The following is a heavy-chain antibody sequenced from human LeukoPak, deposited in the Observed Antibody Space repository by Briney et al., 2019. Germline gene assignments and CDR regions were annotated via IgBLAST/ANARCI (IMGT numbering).Heavy chain of an antibody. V-gene: IGHV3-23*01. Sequence: ETLSLTCTVSGGSISSSSHYWGWIRQPPGKGLEWVSAISGSGGSTYYADSVKGRFTISRDNSKNTLYLQMNSLRAEDTAVYYCAKVGSSSWYDWYFDLWGRGTLVTVSS. CDR2: ISGSGGST. D-gene: IGHD6-13*01. J-gene: IGHJ2*01. CDR1: GGSISSSSHY. CDR3: AKVGSSSWYDWYFDL.